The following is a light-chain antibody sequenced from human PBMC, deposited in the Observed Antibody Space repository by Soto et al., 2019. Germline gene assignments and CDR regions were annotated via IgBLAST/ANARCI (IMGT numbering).Light chain of an antibody. CDR1: QSISSY. J-gene: IGKJ4*02. CDR2: AAS. Sequence: DIQMTQSPSSLSASLGDRFTITCRSSQSISSYLNWYQQKPGKAPKLLIYAASSLQSGVPSRFSGSGSGTDFTLTISSLQPEDFATYYCQQSYSTPGFGGGTKVDIK. CDR3: QQSYSTPG. V-gene: IGKV1-39*01.